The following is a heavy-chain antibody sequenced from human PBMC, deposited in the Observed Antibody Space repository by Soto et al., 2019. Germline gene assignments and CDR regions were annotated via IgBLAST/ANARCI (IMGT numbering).Heavy chain of an antibody. CDR2: IYHSGTT. CDR1: SGSISSSNW. D-gene: IGHD2-15*01. Sequence: SETLSLTCAVSSGSISSSNWWSWVRQPPGKGLEWIGEIYHSGTTNYNPSLKSRVTISVDKSKNQFSLKLRSVTAADTAVYYCARYRADINDYYYMDVWGKGTTVTVSS. CDR3: ARYRADINDYYYMDV. J-gene: IGHJ6*03. V-gene: IGHV4-4*02.